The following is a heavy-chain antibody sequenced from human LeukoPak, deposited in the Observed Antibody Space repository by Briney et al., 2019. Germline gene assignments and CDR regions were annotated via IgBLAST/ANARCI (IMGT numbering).Heavy chain of an antibody. D-gene: IGHD3-16*01. J-gene: IGHJ4*02. V-gene: IGHV3-53*04. CDR3: ARVGDEVAYTRGYLDH. Sequence: GGSLRLSCAASGFTVSSHDMSWVRQPPGKGLEWVSVIYMGGTTYYADSVKGRFTISRHISKNTLYLQMNSLRAEDTAVYYCARVGDEVAYTRGYLDHWGQGTLVTVSS. CDR1: GFTVSSHD. CDR2: IYMGGTT.